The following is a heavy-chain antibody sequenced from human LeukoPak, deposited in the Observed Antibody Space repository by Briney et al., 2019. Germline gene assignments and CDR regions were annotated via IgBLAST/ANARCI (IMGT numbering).Heavy chain of an antibody. D-gene: IGHD2-15*01. V-gene: IGHV3-48*03. CDR2: ISSSGSTI. J-gene: IGHJ4*02. Sequence: PGGSLRLSCAASGFTFSSYEMNWVRQAPGKGLEWVSYISSSGSTIYYADSVKGRFTISRDNAKNSLYLQMNSLRAEDTAVYYCAKDQAYCSGGSRYHYFDYWGQGTLVTVSS. CDR1: GFTFSSYE. CDR3: AKDQAYCSGGSRYHYFDY.